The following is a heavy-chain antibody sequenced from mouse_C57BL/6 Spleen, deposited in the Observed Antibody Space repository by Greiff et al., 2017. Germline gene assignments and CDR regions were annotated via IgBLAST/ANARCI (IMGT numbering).Heavy chain of an antibody. J-gene: IGHJ3*01. CDR3: AKDTASGYYPWFAY. Sequence: QVQLQQSGPELVKPGASVKISCKASGYAFSSSWMNWVKQRPGKGLEWIGRIHPGDGDTNYNGKFKGKATLTADKSSSTAYMQLSSLTSEDSAVYFCAKDTASGYYPWFAYWGQGTLVTVSA. D-gene: IGHD2-3*01. V-gene: IGHV1-82*01. CDR1: GYAFSSSW. CDR2: IHPGDGDT.